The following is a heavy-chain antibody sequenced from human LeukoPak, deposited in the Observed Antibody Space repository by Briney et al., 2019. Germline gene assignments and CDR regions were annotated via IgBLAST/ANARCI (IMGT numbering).Heavy chain of an antibody. CDR2: INHSGST. CDR3: ARGPNRWLQLTVFNY. D-gene: IGHD5-24*01. V-gene: IGHV4-34*01. CDR1: GGSFSGYY. J-gene: IGHJ4*02. Sequence: SETLSLTCAVYGGSFSGYYWSWIRQPPGKGLEWIGEINHSGSTNYNQSLKSRVTISLDTSKNQFSLKLSSVTTADTAVYYCARGPNRWLQLTVFNYWGQGTLVTVSS.